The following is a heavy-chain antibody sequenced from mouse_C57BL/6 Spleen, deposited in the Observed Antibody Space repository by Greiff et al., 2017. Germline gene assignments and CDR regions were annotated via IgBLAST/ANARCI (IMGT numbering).Heavy chain of an antibody. V-gene: IGHV1-52*01. D-gene: IGHD1-1*01. CDR1: GYTFTSYW. CDR2: IDPSDSET. CDR3: ARSFTTETWFAY. J-gene: IGHJ3*01. Sequence: QVQLQQPGAELVRPGSSVKLSCKASGYTFTSYWMHWVKQRPIQGLEWIGNIDPSDSETHYNQKFKDKATFTVDKSSSSAYMQLSSLTSEDSAVYYCARSFTTETWFAYWGQGTLVTVSA.